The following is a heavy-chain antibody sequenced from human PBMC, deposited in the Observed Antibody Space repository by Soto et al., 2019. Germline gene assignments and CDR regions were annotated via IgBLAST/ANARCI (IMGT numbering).Heavy chain of an antibody. CDR2: IIPIFRSS. CDR1: GGTFADYA. D-gene: IGHD3-10*02. V-gene: IGHV1-69*13. Sequence: RASVKVSCKASGGTFADYAFSWVRQAPGQGLEWMGGIIPIFRSSNFAQKFQGRLTIFADAPAGTAYMELSSLRSDDTAIYYCAKDVGFQQHLFVFDLWGQGTLVTVSS. CDR3: AKDVGFQQHLFVFDL. J-gene: IGHJ4*02.